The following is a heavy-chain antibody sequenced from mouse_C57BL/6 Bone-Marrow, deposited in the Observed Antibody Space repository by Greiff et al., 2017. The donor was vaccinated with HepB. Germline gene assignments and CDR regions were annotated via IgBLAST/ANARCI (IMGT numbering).Heavy chain of an antibody. V-gene: IGHV2-6-1*01. CDR1: GFSLTSYG. CDR3: ARHPHGSSHWYFDV. J-gene: IGHJ1*03. D-gene: IGHD1-1*01. Sequence: VQLQQSGPGLVAPSQSLSITCTVSGFSLTSYGVHWVRQPPGKGLEWLVVIWSDGSTTYNSALKSRLSISKDNSKSQVFLKMNSLQTDDTAMYYCARHPHGSSHWYFDVWGTGTTVTVSS. CDR2: IWSDGST.